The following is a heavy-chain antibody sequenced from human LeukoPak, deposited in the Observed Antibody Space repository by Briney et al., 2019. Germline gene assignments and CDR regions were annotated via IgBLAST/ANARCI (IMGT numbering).Heavy chain of an antibody. CDR1: GGSISSYY. CDR2: IYYSGST. CDR3: ARTLLDWVFDI. Sequence: SETLSLTCTVSGGSISSYYWSWIRQPPGKGLEWIGYIYYSGSTNYNPSLKSRVTISVDTSKNQFSLKLSSVTAADTAVYYCARTLLDWVFDIWGQGTMVTVSS. V-gene: IGHV4-59*08. J-gene: IGHJ3*02. D-gene: IGHD2-21*01.